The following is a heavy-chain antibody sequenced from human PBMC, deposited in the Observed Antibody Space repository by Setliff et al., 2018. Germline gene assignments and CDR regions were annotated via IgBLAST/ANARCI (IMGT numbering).Heavy chain of an antibody. D-gene: IGHD1-1*01. V-gene: IGHV1-69*13. J-gene: IGHJ4*02. CDR3: ARDSQLGFYYFDS. Sequence: SVKVSCKTSGGSFKNHAITWVRQAPGQGLEWMGGTFPMFGSPHYAQRFKDRVIFTADVSTRTAYMDLCSLRSEDTAIYYCARDSQLGFYYFDSWGRGTLVTVSS. CDR1: GGSFKNHA. CDR2: TFPMFGSP.